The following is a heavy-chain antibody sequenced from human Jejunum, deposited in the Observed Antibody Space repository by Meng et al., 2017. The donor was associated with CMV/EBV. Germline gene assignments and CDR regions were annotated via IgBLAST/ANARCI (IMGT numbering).Heavy chain of an antibody. D-gene: IGHD4-17*01. CDR3: ARVGGAQHGDFNF. J-gene: IGHJ4*02. CDR1: GESFSGYY. V-gene: IGHV4-34*01. CDR2: INHSGST. Sequence: VQPQQWGSGLVQPTETLSLTLTVYGESFSGYYWTWIPQPPGKGLEWKGEINHSGSTNYNPSLKSRVTILVDTSKRQFSLRLSFVTAADTAVYYCARVGGAQHGDFNFWGQGTLVTVSS.